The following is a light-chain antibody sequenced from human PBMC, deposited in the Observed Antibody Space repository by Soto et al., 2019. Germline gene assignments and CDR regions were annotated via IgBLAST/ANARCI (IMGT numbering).Light chain of an antibody. CDR3: QQYATSPWT. J-gene: IGKJ1*01. CDR2: GAL. V-gene: IGKV3-20*01. CDR1: QSVTNSY. Sequence: ETVLTQSPGTLSLSPGETATLSCRASQSVTNSYLAWFQQKPGQAPRHLIFGALSRATGIPDRFSGSGSGTDFTLTISRLEPEDFAVYYCQQYATSPWTFGQGTKVEGK.